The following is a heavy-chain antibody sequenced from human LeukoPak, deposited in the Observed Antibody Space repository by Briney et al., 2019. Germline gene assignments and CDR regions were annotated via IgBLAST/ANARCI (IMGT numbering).Heavy chain of an antibody. J-gene: IGHJ6*02. D-gene: IGHD3-3*01. Sequence: ASVKVSCKASGYTFTSYDINWVRQATGQGLEWMGWMNPNSGNTGYAQKFQGRVTMTRNTPISTAYMELSSLRSEDTAVYYCARGLGGRSYDFWSGYQDYGMDVWGQGTTVTVSS. V-gene: IGHV1-8*01. CDR3: ARGLGGRSYDFWSGYQDYGMDV. CDR2: MNPNSGNT. CDR1: GYTFTSYD.